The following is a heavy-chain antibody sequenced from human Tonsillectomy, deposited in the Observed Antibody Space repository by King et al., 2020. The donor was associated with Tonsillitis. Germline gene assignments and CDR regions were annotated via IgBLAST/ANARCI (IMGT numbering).Heavy chain of an antibody. CDR1: GGTFSSYT. V-gene: IGHV1-69*01. CDR2: IIPIFGTA. J-gene: IGHJ4*02. D-gene: IGHD2-2*01. CDR3: AGRDCSSTSCYSHPFYFDY. Sequence: QLVQSGAEVKKPGSSVKVSCKASGGTFSSYTISWVRQAPGQGLEWMGGIIPIFGTATYAQRFQDRVTITADESTSTAYMELSSLRSEDTAVYYCAGRDCSSTSCYSHPFYFDYWGQGTLVSVSS.